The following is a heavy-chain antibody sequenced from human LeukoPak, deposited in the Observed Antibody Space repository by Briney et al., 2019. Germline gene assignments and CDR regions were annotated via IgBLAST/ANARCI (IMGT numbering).Heavy chain of an antibody. V-gene: IGHV4-59*01. Sequence: SETLSLTCTVSGGSISSYYWSWIRQPPGKGLEWIGYIYYSGSTNYNLSLKSRVTISIDTSKNQFSLKLSSVTAADTAVYYCARATGWRDAFDIWGQGTMVTVSS. CDR2: IYYSGST. CDR3: ARATGWRDAFDI. J-gene: IGHJ3*02. D-gene: IGHD6-19*01. CDR1: GGSISSYY.